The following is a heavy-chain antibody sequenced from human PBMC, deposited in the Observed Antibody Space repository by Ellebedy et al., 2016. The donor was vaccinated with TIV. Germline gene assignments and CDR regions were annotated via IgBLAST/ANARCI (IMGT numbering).Heavy chain of an antibody. V-gene: IGHV4-61*08. CDR3: ARRGYLDL. CDR1: GDSVSSNGNN. Sequence: MPSETLSLTCTVSGDSVSSNGNNWSRIRQRPGRGLERIGYIYYNGNTVYSPSLKSRVTISLDTSQNQFSLKLASVPAADTAVYYCARRGYLDLWGRGTLVTVSS. J-gene: IGHJ2*01. CDR2: IYYNGNT.